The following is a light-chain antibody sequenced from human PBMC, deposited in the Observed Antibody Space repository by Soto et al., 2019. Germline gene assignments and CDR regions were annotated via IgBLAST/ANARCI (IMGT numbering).Light chain of an antibody. CDR1: TSNIGAPYD. J-gene: IGLJ1*01. CDR2: GDN. CDR3: QSYDISLHNYV. V-gene: IGLV1-40*01. Sequence: VLTQPPSVSGAPGQRVSISCTGSTSNIGAPYDVHWYQHLPGAAPKLLIYGDNNRPSGVPDRFSGSKSGTSASLAITSLQAEDEADYYCQSYDISLHNYVFGTGTKV.